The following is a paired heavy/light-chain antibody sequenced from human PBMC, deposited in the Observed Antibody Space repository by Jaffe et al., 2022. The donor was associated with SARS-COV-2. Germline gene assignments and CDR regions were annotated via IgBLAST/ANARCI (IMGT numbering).Heavy chain of an antibody. Sequence: EVQLVESGGGLIQPGGSLRLSCAASGFIVSSNYMSWVRQAPGKGLEWVSVIYSGDSTYYADSVKGRFTISSDNSKNTLYLQMNSLRAEDTAVYYCAATTVTLLDYWGQGTLVTVSS. D-gene: IGHD1-1*01. J-gene: IGHJ4*02. CDR3: AATTVTLLDY. V-gene: IGHV3-53*01. CDR2: IYSGDST. CDR1: GFIVSSNY.
Light chain of an antibody. V-gene: IGLV3-27*01. Sequence: SYELTQPSSVSVSPGQTATITCSGDGLAKKYARWFQQKPGQAPVVVIYKDSERPSGIPERFSGSSSGTTVTLTISGAQVEDEADYYCYSAADNNWVFGGGTKLTVL. CDR3: YSAADNNWV. CDR1: GLAKKY. J-gene: IGLJ3*02. CDR2: KDS.